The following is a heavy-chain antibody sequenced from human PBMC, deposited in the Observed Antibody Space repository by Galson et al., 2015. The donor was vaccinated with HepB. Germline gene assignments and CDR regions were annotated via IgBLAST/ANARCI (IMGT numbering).Heavy chain of an antibody. D-gene: IGHD3-3*01. J-gene: IGHJ3*02. V-gene: IGHV1-18*01. CDR1: GYTFTSYG. CDR3: ARDTYDFWSGYHAFDI. Sequence: SVKVSCKASGYTFTSYGISWVRQAPGQGLEWMGWISAYNGNTNYAQKLQGRVTMTTDTSTSTAYMELRSLRSDDTAVYYCARDTYDFWSGYHAFDIWGQGTMVTVSS. CDR2: ISAYNGNT.